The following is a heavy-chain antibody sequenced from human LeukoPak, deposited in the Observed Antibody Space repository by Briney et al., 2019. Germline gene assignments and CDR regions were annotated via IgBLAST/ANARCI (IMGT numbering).Heavy chain of an antibody. D-gene: IGHD3-9*01. CDR3: ARAVARYFDWSVPFFFGYMDV. Sequence: GGSLRLSCAASGFTFDDYGMSWVRQAPGKGLEWVSGIYWNGGSTGYADSVKGRFTISRDNAKNSLYLQMNSLRAEDTALYYCARAVARYFDWSVPFFFGYMDVWGKGTTVTVSS. CDR2: IYWNGGST. CDR1: GFTFDDYG. V-gene: IGHV3-20*04. J-gene: IGHJ6*03.